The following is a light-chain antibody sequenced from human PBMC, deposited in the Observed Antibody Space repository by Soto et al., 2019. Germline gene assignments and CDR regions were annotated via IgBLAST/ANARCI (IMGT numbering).Light chain of an antibody. Sequence: QYVLTQPPSVSGAPGQRGTISCTGSSSNIGAGYDVHWYQQLPGTAPKLLIYGNSNRPSGVPDRFSGSKSGTSASLAITGLQAEDEADYYCQSYDSSLSAVVFGGGTKVTVL. CDR2: GNS. V-gene: IGLV1-40*01. CDR3: QSYDSSLSAVV. J-gene: IGLJ2*01. CDR1: SSNIGAGYD.